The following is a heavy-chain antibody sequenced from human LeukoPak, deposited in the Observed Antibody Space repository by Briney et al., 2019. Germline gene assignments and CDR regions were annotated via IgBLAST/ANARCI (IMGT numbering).Heavy chain of an antibody. CDR3: ARLPLLWFGEYYGMDV. D-gene: IGHD3-10*01. CDR1: GFTVSSNY. V-gene: IGHV3-53*04. CDR2: IYSGGST. J-gene: IGHJ6*02. Sequence: PGGSLRLSCAASGFTVSSNYMSWVRQAPGKGLEWVSVIYSGGSTYYADSVKGRFTISRHNSKNTLYLQMNSLRAEDTAVYYCARLPLLWFGEYYGMDVWGQGTTVTVSS.